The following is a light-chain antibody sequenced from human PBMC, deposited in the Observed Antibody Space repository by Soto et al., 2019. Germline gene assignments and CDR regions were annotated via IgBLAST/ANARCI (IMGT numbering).Light chain of an antibody. CDR3: QQRSNWPPIT. Sequence: VVMTQSPATLSVSPGERATLSCRASQSVSSNLAWYQQKPGQAPRLLIYDASNRATGIPARFSGSGSGTDFTLTISSLEAEDFAVYYCQQRSNWPPITFGQGTRLEIK. V-gene: IGKV3-11*01. J-gene: IGKJ5*01. CDR2: DAS. CDR1: QSVSSN.